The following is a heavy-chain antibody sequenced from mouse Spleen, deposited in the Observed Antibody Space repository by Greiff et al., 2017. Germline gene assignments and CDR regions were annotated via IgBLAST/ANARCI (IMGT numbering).Heavy chain of an antibody. Sequence: VKLMESGAELVRPGASVTLSCKASGYTFTDYEMHWVEQTPVHGLEWIGAIDPETGGTAYNQKFKGKAILTADKSSSTAYMELRSLTSEDSAVYYCTRYLAGRRAWFAYWGQGTLVTVSA. D-gene: IGHD4-1*01. J-gene: IGHJ3*01. V-gene: IGHV1-15*01. CDR1: GYTFTDYE. CDR3: TRYLAGRRAWFAY. CDR2: IDPETGGT.